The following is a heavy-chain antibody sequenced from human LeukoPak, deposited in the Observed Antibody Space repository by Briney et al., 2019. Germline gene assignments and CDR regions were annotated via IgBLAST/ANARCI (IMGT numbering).Heavy chain of an antibody. CDR1: GFTFDDYA. D-gene: IGHD6-6*01. CDR2: ISWNSGSI. CDR3: AKDIGSSDYYYMDV. V-gene: IGHV3-9*01. J-gene: IGHJ6*03. Sequence: GGSLRLSCAASGFTFDDYAMHWVRQALGKGLEWVSGISWNSGSIGYADSVKGRFTISRDNAKNSLYLQMNSLRAEDTALYYCAKDIGSSDYYYMDVWGKGTTVTVSS.